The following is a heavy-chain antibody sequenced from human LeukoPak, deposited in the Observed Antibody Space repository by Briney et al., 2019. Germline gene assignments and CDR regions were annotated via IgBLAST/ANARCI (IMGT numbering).Heavy chain of an antibody. J-gene: IGHJ1*01. CDR3: ARTPDPSGTLGYFQH. CDR1: GYTFTSYG. CDR2: ISAYNGNT. V-gene: IGHV1-18*01. D-gene: IGHD7-27*01. Sequence: AASVKVSCKASGYTFTSYGISWVRQAPGQGLEWMGWISAYNGNTNYAQKLQGRVTMTTDTSTSTAYMELRSLRSDDTAVYYCARTPDPSGTLGYFQHWGQGTLVTVSS.